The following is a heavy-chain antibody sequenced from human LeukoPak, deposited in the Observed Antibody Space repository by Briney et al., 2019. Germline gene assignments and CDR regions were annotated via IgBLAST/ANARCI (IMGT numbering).Heavy chain of an antibody. Sequence: GGSLRLSCAVSGFTLSSYSMNWVRQAPGKGLEWVSYINSGSDTIYYADSVKGRFTISRDNAKNSLYLQMNSLRDEDTAVYYCARGKIGSREYYFDYWGQGTLVTVSS. J-gene: IGHJ4*02. CDR2: INSGSDTI. CDR1: GFTLSSYS. D-gene: IGHD3-10*01. CDR3: ARGKIGSREYYFDY. V-gene: IGHV3-48*02.